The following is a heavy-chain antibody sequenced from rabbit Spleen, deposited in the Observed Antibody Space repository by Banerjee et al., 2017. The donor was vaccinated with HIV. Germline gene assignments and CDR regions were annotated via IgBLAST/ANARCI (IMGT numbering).Heavy chain of an antibody. CDR2: IDSGSSGFT. V-gene: IGHV1S45*01. D-gene: IGHD8-1*01. CDR3: ARDTASSFSSYGMDL. J-gene: IGHJ6*01. CDR1: GFSFSNSYY. Sequence: QEQLEESGGDLVKPEGSLTLTCTASGFSFSNSYYMCWVRQAPGKGLEWIVCIDSGSSGFTYFASWAKGRFTISKTSSTTVTLQMTSLTAADTATYFCARDTASSFSSYGMDLWGPGTLVTVS.